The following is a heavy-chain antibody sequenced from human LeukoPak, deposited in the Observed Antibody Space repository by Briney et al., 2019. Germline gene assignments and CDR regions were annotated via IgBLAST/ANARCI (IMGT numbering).Heavy chain of an antibody. J-gene: IGHJ4*02. CDR3: ALHAGEVRGVIIGMIDY. CDR2: ISGSGGST. V-gene: IGHV3-23*01. Sequence: GGSLRLSCAASGFTVSSNYMSWVRQAPGKGLEWVSAISGSGGSTYYADSVKGRFTISRDNSKNTLYLQMNSLRAEDTAVYYCALHAGEVRGVIIGMIDYWGQGTLVTVSS. D-gene: IGHD3-10*01. CDR1: GFTVSSNY.